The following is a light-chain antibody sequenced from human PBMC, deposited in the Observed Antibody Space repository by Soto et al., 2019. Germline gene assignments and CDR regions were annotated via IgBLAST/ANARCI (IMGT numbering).Light chain of an antibody. CDR3: PSYAGTSSFVL. J-gene: IGLJ2*01. V-gene: IGLV2-11*01. CDR1: SGDVGYYNY. CDR2: DVS. Sequence: QSVLTQPRSVSGSPGQSVTISCTGTSGDVGYYNYVSWYQQLPGKAPKLMIFDVSKRPSGVPDRFSGSKSGSTASLTIAGLRAEDEAHYFCPSYAGTSSFVLFGGGTKLTVL.